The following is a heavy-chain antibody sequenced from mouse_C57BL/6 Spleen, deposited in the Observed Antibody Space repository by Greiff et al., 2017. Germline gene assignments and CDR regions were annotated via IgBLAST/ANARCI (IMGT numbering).Heavy chain of an antibody. CDR2: IHPNSGSP. CDR1: GYTFTSYW. CDR3: ARSRPYGNRGYYFDD. J-gene: IGHJ2*01. V-gene: IGHV1-64*01. D-gene: IGHD1-1*02. Sequence: QVHVKQPGAELVKPGASVKLSCKASGYTFTSYWMHWVKQRPGQGLEWIGMIHPNSGSPNYNEKFKSKATLTVDKSSNTASMHLSSLTSADSAVYYCARSRPYGNRGYYFDDWGQGTALTVSA.